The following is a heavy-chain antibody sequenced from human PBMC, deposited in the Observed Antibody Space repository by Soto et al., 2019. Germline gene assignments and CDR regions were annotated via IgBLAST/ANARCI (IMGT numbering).Heavy chain of an antibody. CDR1: GFTFSRYW. V-gene: IGHV3-7*03. Sequence: GGSLRLSCVASGFTFSRYWMSWVRQAPGKGLEWVANIKQDGSEKYYVDSVKGRFTVSRENAKNSLYLQMNSLRAEDTAVYYCARYRSLDPWGQGILVTVSS. CDR3: ARYRSLDP. D-gene: IGHD3-16*02. J-gene: IGHJ5*02. CDR2: IKQDGSEK.